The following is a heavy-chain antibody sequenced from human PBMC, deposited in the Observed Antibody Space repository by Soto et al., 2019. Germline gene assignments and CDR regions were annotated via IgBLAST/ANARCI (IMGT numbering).Heavy chain of an antibody. J-gene: IGHJ2*01. V-gene: IGHV3-23*01. CDR3: ARRTVGWYFDL. D-gene: IGHD4-17*01. CDR1: GFTFSIYA. Sequence: EVQLLESGGGLVQPGGSLRLSCAASGFTFSIYAMNWVRQAPGKGLEWVSVISGSGGSTYYADSVKGRFTISRDNSKNTLYLQMNSLRAEDTGVYDCARRTVGWYFDLWGRGTLVTVSS. CDR2: ISGSGGST.